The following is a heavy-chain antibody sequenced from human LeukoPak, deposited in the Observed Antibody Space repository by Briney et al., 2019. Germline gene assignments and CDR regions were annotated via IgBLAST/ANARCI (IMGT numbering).Heavy chain of an antibody. CDR1: GGSFSGYY. CDR2: INHSGST. J-gene: IGHJ4*02. D-gene: IGHD3-22*01. V-gene: IGHV4-34*01. Sequence: SETLSLTCAVYGGSFSGYYWSWIRQPPGKGLEWIGEINHSGSTNYNPSLKSRVTISVDTSKNQSSLKLSSVTAADTAVYYCASTTYYYDSSGLDYWGQGTLVTVSS. CDR3: ASTTYYYDSSGLDY.